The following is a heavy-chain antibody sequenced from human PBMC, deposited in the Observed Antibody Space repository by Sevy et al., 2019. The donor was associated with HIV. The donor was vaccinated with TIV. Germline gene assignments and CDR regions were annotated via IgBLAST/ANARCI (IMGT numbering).Heavy chain of an antibody. V-gene: IGHV4-34*01. CDR1: GGSFSGYY. D-gene: IGHD1-26*01. CDR2: IHHSRST. CDR3: ARGMGAARYYFDH. J-gene: IGHJ4*02. Sequence: SETLSLTCAVYGGSFSGYYWTWIRQPPGKGLEWIGEIHHSRSTNYNPSLKSRVTISVDTSKNQFSLKLSSVTAADTAMYYCARGMGAARYYFDHWGQGTLVTVSS.